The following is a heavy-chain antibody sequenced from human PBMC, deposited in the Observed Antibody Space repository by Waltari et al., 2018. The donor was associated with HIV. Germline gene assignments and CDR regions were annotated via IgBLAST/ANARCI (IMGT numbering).Heavy chain of an antibody. V-gene: IGHV4-38-2*01. D-gene: IGHD2-2*01. CDR3: ARAGVVPALFDL. CDR1: CYSISSDDN. Sequence: QVQLQESGPGLLKPSETLSLTCVVSCYSISSDDNWGWVRQPPGKGLEWIGSVYHSGSTLHNPSLNSRVTISIDTSKSQFSLKLSSVTAADTAVYYCARAGVVPALFDLWGRGTLVTVSS. CDR2: VYHSGST. J-gene: IGHJ2*01.